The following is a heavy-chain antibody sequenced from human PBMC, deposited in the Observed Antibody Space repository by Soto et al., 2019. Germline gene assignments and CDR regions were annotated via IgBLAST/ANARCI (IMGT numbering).Heavy chain of an antibody. CDR3: AKEGDCSGGSCPFDY. V-gene: IGHV3-30*18. Sequence: SLRLSCAASGFTFSSYGMHWVRQAPGKGLEWVAVISYDGSNKYYADSVKGRFTISRDNSKNTLYLQMNSLRAEDTAVYYCAKEGDCSGGSCPFDYWGQGTLVTVSS. D-gene: IGHD2-15*01. J-gene: IGHJ4*02. CDR1: GFTFSSYG. CDR2: ISYDGSNK.